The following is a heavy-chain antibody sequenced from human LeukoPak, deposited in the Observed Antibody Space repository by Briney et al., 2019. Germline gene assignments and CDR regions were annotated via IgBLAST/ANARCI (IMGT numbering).Heavy chain of an antibody. CDR3: ARSKKDLYYYYYGMDV. CDR2: IYPGDSDT. CDR1: GYSFTSYR. V-gene: IGHV5-51*01. J-gene: IGHJ6*02. Sequence: PGASLQISCKGSGYSFTSYRIGWVRPLPGKGLEWMGIIYPGDSDTRYSPSFQGQVTISADKSISTAYLQWSSLKASDTAMYYCARSKKDLYYYYYGMDVWGQGTTVTVSS. D-gene: IGHD2-15*01.